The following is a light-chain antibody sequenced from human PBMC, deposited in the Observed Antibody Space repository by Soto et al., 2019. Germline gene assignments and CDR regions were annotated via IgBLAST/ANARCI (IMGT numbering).Light chain of an antibody. J-gene: IGKJ5*01. Sequence: EIVLTQSPATLSLSPGERATLSCRASQSVSSYLAWYQQKPGQAPRLFIYDASSRATGIPASFSGSGSGTDFTLAISSLEPEDFAVYYCQQRSKWPITFGQGTRLEIK. CDR3: QQRSKWPIT. V-gene: IGKV3-11*01. CDR1: QSVSSY. CDR2: DAS.